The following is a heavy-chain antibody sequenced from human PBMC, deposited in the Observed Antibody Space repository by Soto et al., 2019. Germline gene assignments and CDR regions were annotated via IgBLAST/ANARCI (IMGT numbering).Heavy chain of an antibody. D-gene: IGHD5-18*01. CDR2: ISGSGGST. CDR1: GITFSSHA. J-gene: IGHJ5*02. Sequence: EVQVLESGGGLVQPGGSLRLSCAASGITFSSHAMSWVRQAPGKGLEWVSGISGSGGSTYYADSVKGRFTISRDNSKNTLYLQMNILRAEDTAVYYCAKKRYSYGFGWFDPWGQGTLVTVSS. V-gene: IGHV3-23*01. CDR3: AKKRYSYGFGWFDP.